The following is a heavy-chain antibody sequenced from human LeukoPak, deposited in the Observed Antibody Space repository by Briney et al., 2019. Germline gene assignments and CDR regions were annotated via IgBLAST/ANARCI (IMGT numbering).Heavy chain of an antibody. D-gene: IGHD3-9*01. Sequence: GGSLRLSCAASGFTFSNYAMSWVRQALGKGLEWVSAITGSGGNTYYADSVKGRFTISRDNSKNTVFLQMNSLRAEDTAVYYCAKWGDYGVLTGYYVSDYWGQGTLVTVSS. CDR3: AKWGDYGVLTGYYVSDY. CDR2: ITGSGGNT. J-gene: IGHJ4*02. V-gene: IGHV3-23*01. CDR1: GFTFSNYA.